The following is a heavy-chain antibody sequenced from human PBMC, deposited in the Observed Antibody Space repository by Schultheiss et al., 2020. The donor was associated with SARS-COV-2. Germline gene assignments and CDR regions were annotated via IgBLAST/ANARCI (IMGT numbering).Heavy chain of an antibody. Sequence: GGSLRLSCAASGFTFSSYAMSWVRQAPGKGLEWVSSISSSSSYIYYADSVKGRFTISRDNAKNSLYLQMNSLRAEDTAVYYCARETTYTYNWFDPWGQGTLVTVSS. CDR1: GFTFSSYA. D-gene: IGHD3-16*01. CDR3: ARETTYTYNWFDP. CDR2: ISSSSSYI. J-gene: IGHJ5*02. V-gene: IGHV3-21*01.